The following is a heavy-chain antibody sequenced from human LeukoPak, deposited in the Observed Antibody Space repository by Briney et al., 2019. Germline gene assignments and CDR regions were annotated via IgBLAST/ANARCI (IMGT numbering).Heavy chain of an antibody. J-gene: IGHJ3*02. CDR3: AKDGSIVATNLNYDPATPSLGDDDAFYI. CDR1: GFTFSSYA. D-gene: IGHD5-12*01. V-gene: IGHV3-23*01. CDR2: ISGSGGST. Sequence: GGSLRLSCAASGFTFSSYAMSWVRQAPGKGLEWVSAISGSGGSTYYADSVKGRFTISRDNSKNTLYLQMNSLRAEDTAVYYCAKDGSIVATNLNYDPATPSLGDDDAFYIWGQGTMVTVSS.